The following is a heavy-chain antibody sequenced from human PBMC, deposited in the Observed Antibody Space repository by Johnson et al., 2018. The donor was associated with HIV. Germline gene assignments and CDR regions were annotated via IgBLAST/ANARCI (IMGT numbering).Heavy chain of an antibody. Sequence: QVQLVESGGGVVQPGGSLRLSCAASGFTFSSFGMHWVRQAPAKGLEWVAFISYDGSDKDNADSVRGRFTISRDNSKNTMYLQMNSLRIEDTAVFYCASGSRYADDNDDVYLLQAFDVWGQGTVVTVSS. CDR3: ASGSRYADDNDDVYLLQAFDV. V-gene: IGHV3-30*04. CDR1: GFTFSSFG. J-gene: IGHJ3*01. CDR2: ISYDGSDK. D-gene: IGHD3-16*01.